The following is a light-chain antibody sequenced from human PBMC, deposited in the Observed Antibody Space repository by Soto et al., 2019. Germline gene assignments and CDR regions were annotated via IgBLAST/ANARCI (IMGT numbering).Light chain of an antibody. CDR2: GAS. V-gene: IGKV3-20*01. Sequence: EIVMTQSPATLSVSPGERATLSCRASQSITSYLAWYQHKPGQAPRLLISGASSRATGIPDRFSGSGSATDFTLTISRLEPEDFALYYCQQYGSSPITFGQGTRLEIK. J-gene: IGKJ5*01. CDR1: QSITSY. CDR3: QQYGSSPIT.